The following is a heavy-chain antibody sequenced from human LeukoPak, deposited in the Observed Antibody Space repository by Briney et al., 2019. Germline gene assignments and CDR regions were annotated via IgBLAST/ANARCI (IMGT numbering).Heavy chain of an antibody. CDR2: ISGSGGST. V-gene: IGHV3-23*01. J-gene: IGHJ4*02. D-gene: IGHD3-22*01. CDR1: GFTFSSYA. Sequence: GGSPRLSCAASGFTFSSYAMSWVRQAPGKGLEWVSAISGSGGSTYYADSVKGRFTISRDNSKNTLYLQMNSLRAEDTAVYYCAKDLYDSSGYYYLFDYWGQGTLVTVSS. CDR3: AKDLYDSSGYYYLFDY.